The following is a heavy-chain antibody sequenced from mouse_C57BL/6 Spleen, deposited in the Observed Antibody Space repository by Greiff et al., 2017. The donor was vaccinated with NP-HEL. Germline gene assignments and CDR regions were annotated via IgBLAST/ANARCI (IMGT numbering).Heavy chain of an antibody. V-gene: IGHV6-3*01. CDR3: NNVIWDEAWFAY. J-gene: IGHJ3*01. D-gene: IGHD4-1*01. CDR2: IRLKSDNYAT. Sequence: VQLKESGGGLVQPGGSMKLSCVASGFTFSNYWMNWVRQSPEKGLEWVAQIRLKSDNYATHYAESVKGRFTISRDDSKSSVYLQMNNLRAEDTGIYYCNNVIWDEAWFAYWGQGTLVTVSA. CDR1: GFTFSNYW.